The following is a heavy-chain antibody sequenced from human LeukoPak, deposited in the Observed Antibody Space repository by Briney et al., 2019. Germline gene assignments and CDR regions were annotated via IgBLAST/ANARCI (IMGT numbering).Heavy chain of an antibody. CDR3: ARDWVDYVIFLMDV. Sequence: PSETLSLTCTVSGGSISSYYWSWIRQPAGKGLEWIGRIYTSGSTNYNPSLKSRVTMSVDTSKNQFSLKLSSVTAADTAVYYCARDWVDYVIFLMDVWGQGTTVTVSS. J-gene: IGHJ6*02. CDR2: IYTSGST. D-gene: IGHD3-9*01. CDR1: GGSISSYY. V-gene: IGHV4-4*07.